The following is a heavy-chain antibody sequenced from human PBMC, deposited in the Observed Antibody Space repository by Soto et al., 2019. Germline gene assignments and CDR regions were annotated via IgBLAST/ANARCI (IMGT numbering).Heavy chain of an antibody. J-gene: IGHJ4*02. Sequence: QVQLVQSGAEVKKPGSSVKVSCKASGGTFSSYAISWVRQAPGQGLEWMGGIIPIFGTANYAQKFQGRVTITADESTSTAYMELSSLRSEDTAVYYCERETEGYCSGGSCYSLDYWGQGTLVTVSS. D-gene: IGHD2-15*01. CDR1: GGTFSSYA. V-gene: IGHV1-69*01. CDR3: ERETEGYCSGGSCYSLDY. CDR2: IIPIFGTA.